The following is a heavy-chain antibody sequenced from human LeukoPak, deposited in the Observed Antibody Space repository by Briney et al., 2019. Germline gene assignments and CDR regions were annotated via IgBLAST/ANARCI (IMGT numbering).Heavy chain of an antibody. J-gene: IGHJ4*02. CDR1: SGSMTDSC. D-gene: IGHD3-22*01. CDR2: IYPGGRT. Sequence: NASETLSLTCSVSSGSMTDSCWSWFRQAPGKGFEWLVFIYPGGRTVYSPSIRSPVTFSVATSKLEATVRLSSVPASDTAVYYCTREGYDRSGYFLDFWGQGTLVTVSS. V-gene: IGHV4-59*12. CDR3: TREGYDRSGYFLDF.